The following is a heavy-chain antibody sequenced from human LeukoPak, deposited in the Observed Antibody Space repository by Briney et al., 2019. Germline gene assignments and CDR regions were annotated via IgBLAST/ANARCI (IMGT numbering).Heavy chain of an antibody. D-gene: IGHD3-3*01. Sequence: PGGSLRLSCAASGFTFSTHWMSWVRQAPGKGLEWVANIKEDGSQKYYVDSVKGRFTISRDNAKNPLYLQMNSLRAEDTAVYYCASGFLDDFWSGHFWGQGTLVTVSS. V-gene: IGHV3-7*01. CDR1: GFTFSTHW. CDR2: IKEDGSQK. CDR3: ASGFLDDFWSGHF. J-gene: IGHJ4*02.